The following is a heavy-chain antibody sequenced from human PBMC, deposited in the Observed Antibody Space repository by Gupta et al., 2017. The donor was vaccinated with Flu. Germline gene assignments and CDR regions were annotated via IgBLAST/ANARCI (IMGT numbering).Heavy chain of an antibody. CDR3: AKDRSVGYGDYADAYDV. V-gene: IGHV3-23*01. CDR1: GCRFSNYA. D-gene: IGHD4-17*01. Sequence: EVQLLESGGGWVQPGESLTLSCADSGCRFSNYAMNWVRQAPEKGLESIGGSSGETNNADSLKGRFIISINKSKNTLYLQMNSRRVEDTAMYYCAKDRSVGYGDYADAYDVWGQGTMVTVSS. CDR2: IGGSSGET. J-gene: IGHJ3*01.